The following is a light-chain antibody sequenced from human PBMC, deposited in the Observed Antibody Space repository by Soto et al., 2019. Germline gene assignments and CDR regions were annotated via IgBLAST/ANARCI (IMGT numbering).Light chain of an antibody. Sequence: EIVMTQSPATLSVSPGGSATLSCRASQHVSSNFAWYRQKPGQAPTLLIYRASTRATGIPARFSGSGSGTEFTLTISRLQSEDFAVYYCQQCNNWPYTFGQRTKLEIK. CDR1: QHVSSN. CDR3: QQCNNWPYT. V-gene: IGKV3-15*01. CDR2: RAS. J-gene: IGKJ2*01.